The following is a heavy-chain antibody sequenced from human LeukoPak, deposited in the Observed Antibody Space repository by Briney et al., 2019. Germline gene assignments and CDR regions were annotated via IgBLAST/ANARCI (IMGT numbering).Heavy chain of an antibody. V-gene: IGHV3-30*02. CDR3: AKVPGGDCYSSLNCRDY. CDR2: IRYDGSNK. Sequence: GGSLRLSCAASGFTFSSYGMHWVRQAPGKGLEWVAFIRYDGSNKYYADSVKGRFTISRDNSKNTLYLQMNSLRAEDTAVYYCAKVPGGDCYSSLNCRDYWGQGTLVTVSS. D-gene: IGHD2-21*01. J-gene: IGHJ4*02. CDR1: GFTFSSYG.